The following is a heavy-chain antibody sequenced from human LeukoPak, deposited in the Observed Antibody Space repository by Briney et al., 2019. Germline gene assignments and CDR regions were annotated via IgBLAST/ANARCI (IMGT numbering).Heavy chain of an antibody. J-gene: IGHJ6*03. V-gene: IGHV3-43*01. CDR2: ISWDGGST. CDR3: AKDSVGATTSRYYYYMDV. Sequence: GGSLRLSCAASGFTFDDYTMHWVRQAQGKGLEWVSLISWDGGSTYYADSVKGRFTISRDNSKNSMYLQMNSLRTEDTALYYCAKDSVGATTSRYYYYMDVWGKGTTVTVSS. D-gene: IGHD1-26*01. CDR1: GFTFDDYT.